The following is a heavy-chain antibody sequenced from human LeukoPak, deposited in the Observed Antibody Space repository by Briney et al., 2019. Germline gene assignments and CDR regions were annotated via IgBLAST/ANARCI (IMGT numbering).Heavy chain of an antibody. CDR2: ISSNSSYI. CDR1: GFTFSSYS. J-gene: IGHJ4*02. CDR3: ARVRSYDYVWGSYRYSPDY. V-gene: IGHV3-21*01. Sequence: PGGSLRLSCAASGFTFSSYSMNWVRQAPGKGLEWVSSISSNSSYIYYADSVKGRFTISRDNAKNSLYLQMNSLRAEDTAVYYCARVRSYDYVWGSYRYSPDYWGQGTLVTVSS. D-gene: IGHD3-16*02.